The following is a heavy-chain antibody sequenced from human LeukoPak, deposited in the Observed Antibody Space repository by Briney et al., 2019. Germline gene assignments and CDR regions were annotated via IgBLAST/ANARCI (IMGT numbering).Heavy chain of an antibody. Sequence: GGSLRLSCAASGFTFSSYAMHWVRQAPGKGLEWMAVISYDGSNKYYADSVKGRFTISRDNSKNTLYLQMNSLRAEDTAVYYCARTQYPYYYYGMDVWGQGTTVTVSS. CDR3: ARTQYPYYYYGMDV. CDR2: ISYDGSNK. CDR1: GFTFSSYA. D-gene: IGHD2-2*01. V-gene: IGHV3-30-3*01. J-gene: IGHJ6*02.